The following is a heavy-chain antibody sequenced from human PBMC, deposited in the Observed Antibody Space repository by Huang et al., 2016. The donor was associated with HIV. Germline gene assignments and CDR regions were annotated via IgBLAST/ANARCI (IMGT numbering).Heavy chain of an antibody. CDR3: ARLPFDYVWGTQRQTALDELDV. Sequence: QLQLQESGPGLVRPSETLSLTCSVSGGSVNSGYYYWGWIRQPPGKGLEWIASVFYGGNTFYHPSLKGRVSMSVDTSKNRFSWNLSSVTAADTAVYFCARLPFDYVWGTQRQTALDELDVWGQGTMVTVSS. CDR2: VFYGGNT. CDR1: GGSVNSGYYY. J-gene: IGHJ3*01. D-gene: IGHD3-16*01. V-gene: IGHV4-39*01.